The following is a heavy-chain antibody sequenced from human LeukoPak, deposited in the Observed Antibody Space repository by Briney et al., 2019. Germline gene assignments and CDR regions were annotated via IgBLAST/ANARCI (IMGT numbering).Heavy chain of an antibody. CDR2: INPNSGGT. CDR3: TRGEYDNSGPRDHAFDV. V-gene: IGHV1-2*02. CDR1: TYTFTDYY. J-gene: IGHJ3*01. D-gene: IGHD3-22*01. Sequence: GASVKVSCKASTYTFTDYYMHWVRQAPGQGPEWMGWINPNSGGTKYAQKFQGRVTMTRDTSISTAYMELSRLTSDDTAVYYCTRGEYDNSGPRDHAFDVWGQGTMVTVSS.